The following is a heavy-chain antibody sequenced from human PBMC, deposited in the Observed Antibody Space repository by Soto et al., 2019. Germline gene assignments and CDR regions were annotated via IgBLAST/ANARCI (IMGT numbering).Heavy chain of an antibody. J-gene: IGHJ6*02. CDR1: GFTFTSSA. Sequence: SVKVSCKASGFTFTSSAVQWVRQARGQRLEWIGWIVVGSGNTSYAQKFQERVTITRDMSTSTAYMELSSPRSADTAVYYCAAHSSGSSTSPGDLDVWGQGTKVTLTS. CDR3: AAHSSGSSTSPGDLDV. D-gene: IGHD2-2*01. CDR2: IVVGSGNT. V-gene: IGHV1-58*01.